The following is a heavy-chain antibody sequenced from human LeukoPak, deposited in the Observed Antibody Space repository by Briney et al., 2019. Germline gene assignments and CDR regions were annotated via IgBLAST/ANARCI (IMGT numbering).Heavy chain of an antibody. D-gene: IGHD3-16*01. V-gene: IGHV3-23*01. Sequence: GGSLRLSCAASGFTFSDYYMSWIRQAPGKGLEWVSGISSSGGNTYYADSVQGRFTISRDNSKNTLYLQMNSLRAEDTAVYYCAKKVAGVYAFDIWGQGTMVTVSS. J-gene: IGHJ3*02. CDR1: GFTFSDYY. CDR3: AKKVAGVYAFDI. CDR2: ISSSGGNT.